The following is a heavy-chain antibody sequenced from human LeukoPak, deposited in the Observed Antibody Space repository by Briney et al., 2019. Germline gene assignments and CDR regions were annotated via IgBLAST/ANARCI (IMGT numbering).Heavy chain of an antibody. V-gene: IGHV3-66*01. J-gene: IGHJ4*02. CDR1: EFSVGSNY. D-gene: IGHD6-19*01. Sequence: PGGSLRLSCAASEFSVGSNYMTWVRQAPGKGLEWVSLIYSGGSTYYADSVRGRFTISRDKSKNTLYLQMNSLRDEDTAVYYCARSQTSSGWTDDYWGQGTLVTVPS. CDR2: IYSGGST. CDR3: ARSQTSSGWTDDY.